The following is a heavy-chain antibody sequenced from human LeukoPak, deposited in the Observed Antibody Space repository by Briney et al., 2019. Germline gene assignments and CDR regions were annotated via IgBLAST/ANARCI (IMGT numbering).Heavy chain of an antibody. CDR2: ISGSGGST. D-gene: IGHD3-22*01. Sequence: GGSLRLSCAASGFTFSSYAMSWVRQAPGKGLEWVSAISGSGGSTYYADSVKGRFTISRDNSKNTLYLQMNSLRAEDTAVYYCAKDYYDSSGYYYARTFDYWGQGTLVTVSS. J-gene: IGHJ4*02. V-gene: IGHV3-23*01. CDR3: AKDYYDSSGYYYARTFDY. CDR1: GFTFSSYA.